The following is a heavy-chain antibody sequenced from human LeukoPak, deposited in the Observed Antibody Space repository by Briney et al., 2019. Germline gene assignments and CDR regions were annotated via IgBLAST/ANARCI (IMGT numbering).Heavy chain of an antibody. D-gene: IGHD3-10*01. CDR3: VKDGSGSYYTYYFDY. CDR1: GFTFSRYA. J-gene: IGHJ4*02. V-gene: IGHV3-64D*06. CDR2: ISSNGGST. Sequence: GESLRRSCSASGFTFSRYAMHWVRQAPGKGLEYVSAISSNGGSTYYADSVKGRFTISRDNSKNTLYLQMSSLRAEDTAVYYCVKDGSGSYYTYYFDYWGQGTLVTVSS.